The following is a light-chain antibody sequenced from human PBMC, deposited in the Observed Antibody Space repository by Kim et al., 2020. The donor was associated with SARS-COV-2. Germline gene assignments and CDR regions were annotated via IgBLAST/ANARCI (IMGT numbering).Light chain of an antibody. J-gene: IGKJ2*01. V-gene: IGKV1-33*01. Sequence: DIQMTQSPSSLSASVGDRVTITCQASQGISNYLNWYQHKPGKAPKLLIHDASSLKAGVPSRFSGSGSGTHFTFTISSLQPEDVATYYCQQYDDLPYTFGQGTKLEI. CDR3: QQYDDLPYT. CDR1: QGISNY. CDR2: DAS.